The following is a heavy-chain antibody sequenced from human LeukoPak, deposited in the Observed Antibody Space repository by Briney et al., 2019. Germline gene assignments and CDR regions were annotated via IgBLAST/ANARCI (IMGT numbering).Heavy chain of an antibody. J-gene: IGHJ6*03. Sequence: GGSLRLSCAASGFTFSSYWMHWVRHAPGKGLVWVSRINSDGSSTSYADSVKGRFTISRDNAKNTLYLQMHSLRDEDTAVYDCARDSVFHFYYCYLDVWGKGTTVTVSS. V-gene: IGHV3-74*01. CDR3: ARDSVFHFYYCYLDV. D-gene: IGHD2/OR15-2a*01. CDR2: INSDGSST. CDR1: GFTFSSYW.